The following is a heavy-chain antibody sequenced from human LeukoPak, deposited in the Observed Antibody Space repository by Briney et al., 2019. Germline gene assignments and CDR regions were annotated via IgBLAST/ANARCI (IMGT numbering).Heavy chain of an antibody. J-gene: IGHJ5*02. CDR1: GGSVSSGSYY. Sequence: SETLSLTCTVSGGSVSSGSYYWSWIRQPPGKGLEWIGLIYYTGNTHYNPSLKSRVTISVVTSKNQFSLKLTSVTAADTAVYYCARYAAAAGPNWFDPWGQGTLVTVSS. D-gene: IGHD6-13*01. CDR2: IYYTGNT. CDR3: ARYAAAAGPNWFDP. V-gene: IGHV4-61*01.